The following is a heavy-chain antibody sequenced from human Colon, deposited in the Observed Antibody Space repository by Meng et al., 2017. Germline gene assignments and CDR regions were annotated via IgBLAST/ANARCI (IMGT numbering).Heavy chain of an antibody. V-gene: IGHV6-1*01. CDR1: GDSVSSNTAA. Sequence: QVHLQQSVPVLVKPSQTVSPTVVLTGDSVSSNTAAWNWIRQSPSRGLEWLGRTNYRSKWYNEYEVSVKSRMTFNEDTSKKLVSLQVNSVTPEDTAVYYCARDHGYSYGLPLDYWGQGILVTVSS. D-gene: IGHD5-18*01. J-gene: IGHJ4*02. CDR3: ARDHGYSYGLPLDY. CDR2: TNYRSKWYN.